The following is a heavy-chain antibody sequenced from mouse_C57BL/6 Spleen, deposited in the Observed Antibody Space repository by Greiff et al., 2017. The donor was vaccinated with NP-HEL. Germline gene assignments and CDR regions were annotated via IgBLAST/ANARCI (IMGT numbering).Heavy chain of an antibody. V-gene: IGHV1-55*01. CDR1: GYTFTSYW. CDR3: ARGGLPFSGFAY. CDR2: IYPGSGST. D-gene: IGHD2-4*01. J-gene: IGHJ3*01. Sequence: QVQLQQPGAELVKPGASVKMSCKASGYTFTSYWITWVKQRPGQGLEWIGDIYPGSGSTNYNEKFKSKATLTVDTSSSTAYMRLSSLTSEDSAVYYCARGGLPFSGFAYWGQGTLDTVSA.